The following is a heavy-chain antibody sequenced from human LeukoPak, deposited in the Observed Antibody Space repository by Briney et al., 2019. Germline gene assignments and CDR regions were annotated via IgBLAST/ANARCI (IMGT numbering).Heavy chain of an antibody. D-gene: IGHD3-10*02. Sequence: GSLRLSCSASGFTLSSYWMSWVRQTTEKGLECVAKIREDGNEKFYVDSVKGQFTISRDNAKNSVYLQINSLRVEDTAVYFCARDYVGGWNDYWGQGTLVTVSS. CDR3: ARDYVGGWNDY. CDR2: IREDGNEK. CDR1: GFTLSSYW. J-gene: IGHJ4*02. V-gene: IGHV3-7*01.